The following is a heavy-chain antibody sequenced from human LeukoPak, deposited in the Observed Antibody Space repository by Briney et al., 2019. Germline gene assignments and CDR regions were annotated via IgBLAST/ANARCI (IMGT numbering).Heavy chain of an antibody. J-gene: IGHJ6*02. CDR2: INPNSGGT. Sequence: ASVKVSCKASGYTFTGYYMHWVRQAPGQGLEWMGWINPNSGGTNYAQKLQGRVTMTTDTSTSTAYMELRSLRSDDTAVYYCARERGKVGATHPRYYYYYGMDVWGQGTTVTVSS. CDR3: ARERGKVGATHPRYYYYYGMDV. D-gene: IGHD1-26*01. V-gene: IGHV1-2*02. CDR1: GYTFTGYY.